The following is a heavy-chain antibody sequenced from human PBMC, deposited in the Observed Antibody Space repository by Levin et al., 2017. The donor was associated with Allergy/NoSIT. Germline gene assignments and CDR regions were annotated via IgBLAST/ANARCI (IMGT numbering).Heavy chain of an antibody. CDR2: IDPFSGDT. D-gene: IGHD2-2*01. CDR1: GYTFTGYY. J-gene: IGHJ6*02. Sequence: PGESLKISCKASGYTFTGYYVHWVRQAPGQGLEWMGWIDPFSGDTNYAQKFQGKVTMTRDTMNTAYLELSRLRSDDTAVYYCDRFPPTYQLGENPPKDFYYGVDGWGQGTTVIVSS. V-gene: IGHV1-2*02. CDR3: DRFPPTYQLGENPPKDFYYGVDG.